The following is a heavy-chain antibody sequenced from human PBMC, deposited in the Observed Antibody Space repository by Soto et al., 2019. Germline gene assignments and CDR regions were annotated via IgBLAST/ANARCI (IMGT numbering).Heavy chain of an antibody. Sequence: QVQLQESGPGLVKPSQTLSLTCTVSGGSISSGGYYWSWIRQHPGKGLEWIGYIYYSGSTYYNPSLKRRVTLSVDTSKNQSPLKLSSVTAADTAVYYCGSNWNRHYYGMDVWGQGTTVTVSS. J-gene: IGHJ6*02. D-gene: IGHD1-20*01. CDR3: GSNWNRHYYGMDV. CDR2: IYYSGST. CDR1: GGSISSGGYY. V-gene: IGHV4-31*03.